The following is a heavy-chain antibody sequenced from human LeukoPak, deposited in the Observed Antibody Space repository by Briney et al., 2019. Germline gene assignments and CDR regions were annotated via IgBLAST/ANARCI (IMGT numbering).Heavy chain of an antibody. Sequence: GSLRLSCAASGFTFSSYSMNWVRQAPGKGLEWVSSISSDSNYIFYADSVQGRFTISRDNAENSLFLQMNSLRAEDTAVYYCASRYCTSTNCYAFDIWGQGTMVTVSS. CDR3: ASRYCTSTNCYAFDI. V-gene: IGHV3-21*01. J-gene: IGHJ3*02. CDR2: ISSDSNYI. CDR1: GFTFSSYS. D-gene: IGHD2-2*01.